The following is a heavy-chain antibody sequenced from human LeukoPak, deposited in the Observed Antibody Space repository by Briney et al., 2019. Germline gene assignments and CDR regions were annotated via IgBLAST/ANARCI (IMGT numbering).Heavy chain of an antibody. J-gene: IGHJ5*02. V-gene: IGHV4-34*01. D-gene: IGHD3-9*01. CDR2: INHSGST. Sequence: SETLSLTCAVYGGSFSGYYWSWIRQPPGKGLEWIGEINHSGSTNYNPSLKSRVTISVDTPKNQFSLKLSSVTAADTAVYYCARSLRYFDWLRVWFDPWGQGTLVTVSS. CDR3: ARSLRYFDWLRVWFDP. CDR1: GGSFSGYY.